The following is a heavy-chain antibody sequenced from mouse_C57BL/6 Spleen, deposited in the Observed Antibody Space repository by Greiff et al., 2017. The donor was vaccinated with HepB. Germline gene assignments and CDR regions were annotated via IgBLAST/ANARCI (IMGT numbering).Heavy chain of an antibody. CDR3: TREDYGSSSAMDY. V-gene: IGHV1-15*01. J-gene: IGHJ4*01. CDR1: GYTFTDYE. D-gene: IGHD1-1*01. CDR2: IDPETGGT. Sequence: VQLQQSGAELVRPGASVTLSCKASGYTFTDYEMHWVKQTPVHGLEWIGAIDPETGGTAYNQKFKGKAILTADKSSSTAYMELRSLTSEDSAVYYCTREDYGSSSAMDYWGQGTSVTVSS.